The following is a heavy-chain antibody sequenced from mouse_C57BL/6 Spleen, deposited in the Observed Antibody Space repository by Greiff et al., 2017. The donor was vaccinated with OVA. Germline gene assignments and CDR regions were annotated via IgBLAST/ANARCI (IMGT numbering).Heavy chain of an antibody. J-gene: IGHJ2*01. V-gene: IGHV1-81*01. CDR3: ARMRSLLYYDY. Sequence: VKVVESGAELARPGASVKLSCKASGYTFTSYGISWVKQRTGQGLEWIGEIYPSSGNTSYNEKVKGTATLTADKSSSTAYMELRSLTSEDSAVYVCARMRSLLYYDYWGQGTTLTVSS. CDR1: GYTFTSYG. CDR2: IYPSSGNT. D-gene: IGHD1-1*01.